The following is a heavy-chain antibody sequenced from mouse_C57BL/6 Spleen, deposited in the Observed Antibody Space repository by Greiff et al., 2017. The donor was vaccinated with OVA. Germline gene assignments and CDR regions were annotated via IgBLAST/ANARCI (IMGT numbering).Heavy chain of an antibody. CDR3: ARDGYYGSSPFDY. CDR1: GFTFSDYY. J-gene: IGHJ2*01. CDR2: INYDGSST. D-gene: IGHD1-1*01. V-gene: IGHV5-16*01. Sequence: EVHLVESEGGLVQPGSSMKLSCTASGFTFSDYYMAWVRQVPEKGLEWVANINYDGSSTYYLDSLKSRFIISRDNAKNILYLQMSSLKSEDTATYYCARDGYYGSSPFDYWGQGTTLTVSS.